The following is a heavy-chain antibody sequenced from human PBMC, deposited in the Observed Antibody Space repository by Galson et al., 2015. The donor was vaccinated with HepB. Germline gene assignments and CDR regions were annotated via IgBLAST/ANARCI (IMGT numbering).Heavy chain of an antibody. CDR1: GFTFSSYD. D-gene: IGHD3-10*01. J-gene: IGHJ4*02. V-gene: IGHV3-13*04. Sequence: SLRLSCAASGFTFSSYDMHWVRQATGKGLEWVSAIGTAGDTYYPGSVKGRFTISRENAKNSLYLQMNSLRAGDTAVYYCARAIGGGSGSYYISPYFDYWGQGTLVTVSS. CDR3: ARAIGGGSGSYYISPYFDY. CDR2: IGTAGDT.